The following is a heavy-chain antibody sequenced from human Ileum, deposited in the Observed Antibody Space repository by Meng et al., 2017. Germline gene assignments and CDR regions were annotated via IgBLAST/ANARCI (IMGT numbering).Heavy chain of an antibody. CDR3: ARTNRLSYFNH. V-gene: IGHV3-72*01. CDR1: GFTFSDHY. D-gene: IGHD2/OR15-2a*01. Sequence: GGSLRLSCAASGFTFSDHYMDWVRQAPGKGLEWVGRSRNKANSYTTEYAASVKGRFTISRDESKDSLYLQMNSLTTDDTAVYYCARTNRLSYFNHWGPGTLVTVS. CDR2: SRNKANSYTT. J-gene: IGHJ1*01.